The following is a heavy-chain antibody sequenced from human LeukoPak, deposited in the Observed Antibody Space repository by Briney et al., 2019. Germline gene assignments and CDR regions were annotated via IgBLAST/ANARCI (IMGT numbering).Heavy chain of an antibody. Sequence: GGSLRLSCAASGSTFSSYGMHWVRQAPGKGLEWVAVISYDGSNKYYADSVKGRFTISRDNSKNTLYLQMNSLRAEDTAVYYCAKDPSPQYCSGGSCYSERDYYYYGMDVWGQGTTVTVSS. D-gene: IGHD2-15*01. J-gene: IGHJ6*02. CDR1: GSTFSSYG. CDR2: ISYDGSNK. CDR3: AKDPSPQYCSGGSCYSERDYYYYGMDV. V-gene: IGHV3-30*18.